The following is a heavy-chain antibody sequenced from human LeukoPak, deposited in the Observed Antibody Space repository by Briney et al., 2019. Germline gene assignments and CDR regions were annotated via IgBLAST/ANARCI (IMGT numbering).Heavy chain of an antibody. D-gene: IGHD4-17*01. CDR2: MSNSGENT. CDR1: GFTFSSYS. V-gene: IGHV3-30*18. J-gene: IGHJ4*02. CDR3: AKGGASVTRYVDY. Sequence: GGSLRLSCAASGFTFSSYSMQWVRQTLGKGLEWVGIMSNSGENTFYGEAVKGRFTISRDNSQNTLCLQMNSLRPADTAVHYCAKGGASVTRYVDYWGQGTLVTVSS.